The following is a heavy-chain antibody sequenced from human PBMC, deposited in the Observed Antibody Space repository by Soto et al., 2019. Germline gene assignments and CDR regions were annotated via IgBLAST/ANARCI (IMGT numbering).Heavy chain of an antibody. J-gene: IGHJ5*02. CDR2: MYYSGGT. CDR3: ARGFAAAVAYNWFDP. CDR1: GGSISSYY. Sequence: TSETLSLTCTVSGGSISSYYWSWLRQPPGKGLEWIGYMYYSGGTNYNPSLKSRVTISVDTSKNQFSLKLSSVTAADTAVYYCARGFAAAVAYNWFDPWGQGTLVTVSS. V-gene: IGHV4-59*01. D-gene: IGHD6-13*01.